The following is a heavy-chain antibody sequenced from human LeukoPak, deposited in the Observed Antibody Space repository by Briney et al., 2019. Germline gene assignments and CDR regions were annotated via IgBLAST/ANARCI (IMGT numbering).Heavy chain of an antibody. Sequence: GSLRLPCSASGFHFRYYGMRSARPVPGEGRDGVTFIRDGGSNKFYVDSVKGRFTISRDNSKNRLYVQMNSLRPEDTAVYYCAKAGYCMSTTCLDHYYMDVWGKGTTVTVFS. CDR2: IRDGGSNK. J-gene: IGHJ6*03. CDR3: AKAGYCMSTTCLDHYYMDV. V-gene: IGHV3-30*02. CDR1: GFHFRYYG. D-gene: IGHD2-2*01.